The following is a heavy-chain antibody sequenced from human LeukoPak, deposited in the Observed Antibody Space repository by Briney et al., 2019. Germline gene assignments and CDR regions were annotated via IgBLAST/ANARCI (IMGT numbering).Heavy chain of an antibody. CDR2: IYYSGST. CDR1: GGSISSGDYY. D-gene: IGHD1-26*01. V-gene: IGHV4-30-4*08. Sequence: SETLSLTCTVSGGSISSGDYYWSWIRQPPGKGLEWIGYIYYSGSTYYNPSLKSRVTISVDTSKNQFSLKLSSVTAADTAVHYCARVQEGEPLFFDYWGQGTLVTVSS. CDR3: ARVQEGEPLFFDY. J-gene: IGHJ4*02.